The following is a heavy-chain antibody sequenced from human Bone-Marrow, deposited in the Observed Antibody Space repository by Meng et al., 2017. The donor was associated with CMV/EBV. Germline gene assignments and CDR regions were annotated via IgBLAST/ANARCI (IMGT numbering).Heavy chain of an antibody. CDR3: ARAGNCSSTSCDYYFDY. CDR2: INHSGST. D-gene: IGHD2-2*01. CDR1: GGSFSGYY. Sequence: SETLSLTCAVYGGSFSGYYWSWIRQPPGKGLEWIGEINHSGSTNYNPSLKSRVTISVDTSKNQFSLKLSSVTAADTAEYYCARAGNCSSTSCDYYFDYWGQGTLVTVSS. J-gene: IGHJ4*02. V-gene: IGHV4-34*01.